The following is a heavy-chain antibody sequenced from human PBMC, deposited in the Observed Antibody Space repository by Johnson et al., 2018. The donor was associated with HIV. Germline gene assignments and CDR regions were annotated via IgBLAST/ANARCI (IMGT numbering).Heavy chain of an antibody. V-gene: IGHV3-11*04. CDR2: ISSSGSTI. D-gene: IGHD1-26*01. CDR1: GFTFSDYY. CDR3: AKESKWESRTPHALDL. J-gene: IGHJ3*01. Sequence: QVQLVESGGGLVKPGGSLRLSCAASGFTFSDYYMNWIRQAPGKGLEWVSYISSSGSTIYYADSVKGRFTVSRDNSKNTLYLQMKSLRPEDTAVYYCAKESKWESRTPHALDLWGQGTMVTVSS.